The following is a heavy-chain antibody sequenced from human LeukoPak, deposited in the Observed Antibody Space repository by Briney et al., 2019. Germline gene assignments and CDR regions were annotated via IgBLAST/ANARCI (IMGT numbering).Heavy chain of an antibody. D-gene: IGHD3-22*01. CDR1: GGSISSGGYY. V-gene: IGHV4-30-4*08. CDR3: ARDYYDSSGYRPFYYFDY. J-gene: IGHJ4*02. CDR2: IYYSGST. Sequence: PSQTLSLTCTVSGGSISSGGYYWSWIRQPPGKGLEWIGYIYYSGSTYYNPSLKSRVTISVDTSKNQFFLKLSSVTAADTAVYYCARDYYDSSGYRPFYYFDYWGQGTLVTVSS.